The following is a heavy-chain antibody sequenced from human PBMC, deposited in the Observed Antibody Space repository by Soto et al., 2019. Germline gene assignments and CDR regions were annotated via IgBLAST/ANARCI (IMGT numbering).Heavy chain of an antibody. J-gene: IGHJ4*02. CDR3: AKQPLKVPLRFDY. CDR2: ISSSSGST. D-gene: IGHD6-25*01. CDR1: GFTFSTYA. V-gene: IGHV3-23*01. Sequence: EVQLLESGGGLVQPGGSLRLSCAASGFTFSTYAMAWVRQAPGKGLERVSSISSSSGSTFYADSVKGRFTISRDNSDNTLSLQMNSLRAEDTAVYYCAKQPLKVPLRFDYWGQGTLVTVSS.